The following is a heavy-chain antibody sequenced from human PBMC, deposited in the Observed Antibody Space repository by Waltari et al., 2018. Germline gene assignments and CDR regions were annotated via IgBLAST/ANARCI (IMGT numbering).Heavy chain of an antibody. CDR3: ARDPKQLVGAFDI. Sequence: QVQLQQWGAGLLKPSETLSLTCAVYGGSFSGYYWSWIRQPAGKGLEWIGRIYTSGSTNYNPSLKSRVTISVDTSKNQFSLKLSSVTAADTAVYYCARDPKQLVGAFDIWGQGTMVTVSS. J-gene: IGHJ3*02. CDR2: IYTSGST. D-gene: IGHD6-6*01. V-gene: IGHV4-59*10. CDR1: GGSFSGYY.